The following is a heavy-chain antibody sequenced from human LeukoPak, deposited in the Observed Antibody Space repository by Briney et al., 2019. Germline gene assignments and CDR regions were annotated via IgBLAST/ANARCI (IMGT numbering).Heavy chain of an antibody. V-gene: IGHV4-59*01. CDR1: GGSISTYY. Sequence: PSETLSLTCTVSGGSISTYYWTWIRQPPGRGLEWIGYIYYSGSTNYNPSLKSRVTISVDTSKNQFSLKLTSVTAADTAVYYCARVPGIAAAGDYWGQGTLVTVSS. CDR2: IYYSGST. CDR3: ARVPGIAAAGDY. J-gene: IGHJ4*02. D-gene: IGHD6-13*01.